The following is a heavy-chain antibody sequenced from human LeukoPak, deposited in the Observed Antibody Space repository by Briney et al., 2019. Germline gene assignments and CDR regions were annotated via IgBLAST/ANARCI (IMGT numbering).Heavy chain of an antibody. CDR1: GGSISSYC. J-gene: IGHJ4*02. V-gene: IGHV4-59*01. Sequence: PSETLSLTCTVSGGSISSYCWSWIRQPPGKGLEWIGYIYYSGTTNYNPSLKSRVTISVDTSKNQFSLKLSSVTAADTAVYYRARGVYIAAAQYGYWGQGTLVTVSS. CDR3: ARGVYIAAAQYGY. CDR2: IYYSGTT. D-gene: IGHD6-13*01.